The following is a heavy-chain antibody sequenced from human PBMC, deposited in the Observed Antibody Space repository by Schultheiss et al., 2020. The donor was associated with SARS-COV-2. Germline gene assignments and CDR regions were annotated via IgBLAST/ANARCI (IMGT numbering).Heavy chain of an antibody. J-gene: IGHJ6*02. D-gene: IGHD3-10*01. CDR3: AKPPQSTMIRGGGMDV. V-gene: IGHV3-7*03. CDR1: GFTFSSYW. CDR2: IKQDGSEK. Sequence: GGSLRLSCAASGFTFSSYWMSWVRQAPGKGLEWVANIKQDGSEKYYVDSVKGRFTISRDNSKNTLYLQMNSLRAEDMAVYYCAKPPQSTMIRGGGMDVWVPGTTVTFSS.